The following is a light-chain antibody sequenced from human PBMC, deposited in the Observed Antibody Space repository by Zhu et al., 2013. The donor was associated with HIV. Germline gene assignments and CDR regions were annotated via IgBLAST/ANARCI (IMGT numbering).Light chain of an antibody. J-gene: IGLJ3*02. CDR2: SND. CDR1: SSNIGNYN. V-gene: IGLV1-47*01. Sequence: QSVLTQPPSASGTPGQRVTISCSGTSSNIGNYNVYWYQQLPGRAPKLLIFSNDQRPSGVPGRFSGSKSDTSATLAISGLRPEDEADYYCTTWDDNLSDWVFGGGTKLTVL. CDR3: TTWDDNLSDWV.